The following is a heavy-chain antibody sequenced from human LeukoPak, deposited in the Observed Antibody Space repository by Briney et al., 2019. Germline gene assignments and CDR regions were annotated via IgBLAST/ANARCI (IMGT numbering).Heavy chain of an antibody. CDR1: GYTFTGYY. CDR3: ARDRRGATISRGEY. CDR2: INPNSGGT. V-gene: IGHV1-2*02. Sequence: ASVKVSCKASGYTFTGYYMHWVRQAPGQGLEWMGWINPNSGGTNYAQKFQGRVTMTRDTSISTAYMELSRLRSDDTAVYYCARDRRGATISRGEYWGQGTLVTVSS. J-gene: IGHJ4*02. D-gene: IGHD5-12*01.